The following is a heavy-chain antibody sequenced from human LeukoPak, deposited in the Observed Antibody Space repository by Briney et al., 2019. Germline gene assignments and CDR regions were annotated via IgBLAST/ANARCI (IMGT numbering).Heavy chain of an antibody. V-gene: IGHV3-30*04. D-gene: IGHD3-22*01. CDR2: ILENGSNQ. J-gene: IGHJ4*02. CDR1: GFTFSNYI. CDR3: ARHSNDYDSRGGFAY. Sequence: GRSLRLSCAASGFTFSNYIMHWVRQAPGKGLDWVAVILENGSNQYYADSVKGRFTISRDNSKNTLFLQMNSLRGEDTAMYYCARHSNDYDSRGGFAYWGQGTLVTVSS.